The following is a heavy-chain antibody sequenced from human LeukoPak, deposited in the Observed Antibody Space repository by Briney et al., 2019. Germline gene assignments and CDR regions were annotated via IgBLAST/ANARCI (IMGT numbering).Heavy chain of an antibody. CDR1: GFTFSSYV. CDR2: ISSSGSTT. J-gene: IGHJ6*02. V-gene: IGHV3-48*03. CDR3: ARSLTPRSIYGVDV. Sequence: GGSLSLSCAASGFTFSSYVMKWARQAPGKGLGWVSYISSSGSTTYYADSVKGRFTISRDNAKNSLYLQMNSLRAEDTAIYYCARSLTPRSIYGVDVWGQGTTVTVSS. D-gene: IGHD4-23*01.